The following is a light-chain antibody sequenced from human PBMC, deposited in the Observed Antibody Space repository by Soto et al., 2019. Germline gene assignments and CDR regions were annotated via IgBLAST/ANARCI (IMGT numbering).Light chain of an antibody. CDR1: SGSIASNY. V-gene: IGLV6-57*04. CDR3: HSYASSSDI. J-gene: IGLJ1*01. Sequence: NFMLTQPHSVSESPGKTVTISCTRSSGSIASNYVQWYQQRPGSAPTTVIYEDNQRPSGVPDRFSGSIDSSSNSASLTISGLKTEDEADYYCHSYASSSDIFGTGTKVTV. CDR2: EDN.